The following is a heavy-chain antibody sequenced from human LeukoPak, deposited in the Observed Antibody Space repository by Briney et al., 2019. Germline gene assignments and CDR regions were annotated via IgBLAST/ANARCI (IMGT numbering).Heavy chain of an antibody. CDR1: GFTFSGSA. D-gene: IGHD6-19*01. V-gene: IGHV3-73*01. Sequence: QSGGSLRLSCAASGFTFSGSAMHWVRQASGKGLEWVGRIRSKANSYATAYAASVKGRFTISRDDSKNTAYLQMNSLKTEDTAVYYCTRQPGIAVAGTLPRYYYGMDVRGQGTTVTVSS. CDR3: TRQPGIAVAGTLPRYYYGMDV. J-gene: IGHJ6*02. CDR2: IRSKANSYAT.